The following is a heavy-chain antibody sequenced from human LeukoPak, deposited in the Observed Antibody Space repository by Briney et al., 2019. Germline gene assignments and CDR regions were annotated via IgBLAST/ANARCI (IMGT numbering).Heavy chain of an antibody. CDR2: ISGSGGIT. J-gene: IGHJ4*02. Sequence: GASLRLSCAASGFTFSKCGMSWVRHAPGKGLEWVSGISGSGGITFYADSVKGRFTISRDNSQSTHYLQMNSLRAEDTAVYYCAKGHCSSTSCYHIDYWPQGTLVTVSS. D-gene: IGHD2-2*01. CDR1: GFTFSKCG. V-gene: IGHV3-23*01. CDR3: AKGHCSSTSCYHIDY.